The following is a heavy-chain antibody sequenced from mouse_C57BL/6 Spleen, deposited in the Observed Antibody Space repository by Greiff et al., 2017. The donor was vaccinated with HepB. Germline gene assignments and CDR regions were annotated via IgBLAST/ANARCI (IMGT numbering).Heavy chain of an antibody. J-gene: IGHJ4*01. CDR2: IDPENGDT. CDR1: GFNIKDDY. V-gene: IGHV14-4*01. CDR3: TRRDRYAMDY. Sequence: VQLQQSGAELVRPGASVKLSCTASGFNIKDDYMHWVKQRPEQGLEWIGWIDPENGDTEYASKFQGKATITADTSSNTAYLQLSSLTSEDTAVYYCTRRDRYAMDYWGQGTSVTVSS.